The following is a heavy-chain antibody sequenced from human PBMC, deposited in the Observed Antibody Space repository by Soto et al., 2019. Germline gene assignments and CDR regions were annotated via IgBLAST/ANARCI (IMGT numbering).Heavy chain of an antibody. V-gene: IGHV1-18*01. CDR1: GYTFTSYG. CDR2: ISAYNGTT. CDR3: ARNTMMGAPEFDI. D-gene: IGHD3-22*01. J-gene: IGHJ3*02. Sequence: ASVKVSCKASGYTFTSYGISWVRQAPGQGLEWMGGISAYNGTTNYAQKLQGRVTITTDTSTSTAYMELSSLRSEDTAVYYCARNTMMGAPEFDIWGQGTMVTVSS.